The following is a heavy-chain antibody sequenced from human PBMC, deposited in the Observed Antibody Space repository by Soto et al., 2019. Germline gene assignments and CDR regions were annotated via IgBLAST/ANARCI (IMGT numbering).Heavy chain of an antibody. CDR2: IWNDGSNK. J-gene: IGHJ2*01. CDR1: GFTFSSYG. Sequence: QVQLVESGGGVVQPGRSLRLSCAASGFTFSSYGMHWVRQAPGKGLEWVAVIWNDGSNKYYAGSVKGRFTISRDNSKNTLYLQMSSLRAEVTAVYYCARVGETSYWYFDIWGRGTLVTVSS. CDR3: ARVGETSYWYFDI. V-gene: IGHV3-33*01. D-gene: IGHD3-10*01.